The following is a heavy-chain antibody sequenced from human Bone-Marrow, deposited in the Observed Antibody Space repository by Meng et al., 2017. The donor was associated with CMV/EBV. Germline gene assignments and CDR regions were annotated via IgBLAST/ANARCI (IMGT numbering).Heavy chain of an antibody. CDR1: GYTFTSYD. CDR3: ARDAWPSDIVATLMDY. CDR2: MNPNSGKT. Sequence: ASVKVSCKASGYTFTSYDINWVRQATGQGLEWMGWMNPNSGKTGYAQKFQGRVTMTRNTSISTAYMELSSLRSEDTAVYYCARDAWPSDIVATLMDYSGQGTLSPSP. D-gene: IGHD5-12*01. J-gene: IGHJ4*01. V-gene: IGHV1-8*01.